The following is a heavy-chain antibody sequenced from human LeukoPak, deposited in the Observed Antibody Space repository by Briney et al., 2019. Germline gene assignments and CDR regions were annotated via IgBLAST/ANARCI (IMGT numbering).Heavy chain of an antibody. Sequence: PGGSLRLSCAASGFTFSSYAMSWVRQAPGKGLEWVSAISGSGGSTYYADSVKGRFTISRDNSKNTLYLQMNSLRAEDTAVYYCAKAFSYYYYDSSGYLDYWGQGTLVTVSS. J-gene: IGHJ4*02. V-gene: IGHV3-23*01. D-gene: IGHD3-22*01. CDR3: AKAFSYYYYDSSGYLDY. CDR2: ISGSGGST. CDR1: GFTFSSYA.